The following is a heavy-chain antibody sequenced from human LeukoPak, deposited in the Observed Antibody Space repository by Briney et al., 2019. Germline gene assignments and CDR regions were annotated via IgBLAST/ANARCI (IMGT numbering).Heavy chain of an antibody. J-gene: IGHJ4*02. CDR1: GFSLSTSGVG. Sequence: SGPTLVKPTQTLTLTCTFSGFSLSTSGVGVGWIRQPPGKALEWVALIYWDDDQRYSPSLKSRVTITKDTSKNQVVLTMTNMDPVDTAIYYCAHKYSGSSYFDSWGQGMLVTVSS. CDR2: IYWDDDQ. CDR3: AHKYSGSSYFDS. D-gene: IGHD6-6*01. V-gene: IGHV2-5*02.